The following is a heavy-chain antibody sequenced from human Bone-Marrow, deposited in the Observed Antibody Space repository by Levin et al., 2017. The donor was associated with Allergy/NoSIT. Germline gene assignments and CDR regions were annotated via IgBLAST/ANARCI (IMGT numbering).Heavy chain of an antibody. CDR3: ARDRVVAGSGTYYYYGMAG. J-gene: IGHJ6*02. V-gene: IGHV4-59*01. CDR2: IYYSGST. D-gene: IGHD6-19*01. CDR1: GGSISSYH. Sequence: SETLSLTCFVSGGSISSYHWSWIRQPPGKGLEWIGYIYYSGSTNYNPSLKSRVTISVDTSKNQFSLTLNSVTAADTAVYYCARDRVVAGSGTYYYYGMAGWGQGTTVTVSS.